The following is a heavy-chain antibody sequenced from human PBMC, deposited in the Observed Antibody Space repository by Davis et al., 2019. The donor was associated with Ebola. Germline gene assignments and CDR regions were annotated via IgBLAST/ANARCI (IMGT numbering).Heavy chain of an antibody. D-gene: IGHD5-12*01. J-gene: IGHJ4*02. Sequence: GGSLRLSCVASGFTFSGYAMHWVRQAPGKGLEWVAVISYDGSNKYYADSVKGRFTISRDNSQNTLSLQMNSLRAEDTAVYYCARRGYSALDWGQGTLVSVSS. CDR3: ARRGYSALD. CDR2: ISYDGSNK. CDR1: GFTFSGYA. V-gene: IGHV3-30*04.